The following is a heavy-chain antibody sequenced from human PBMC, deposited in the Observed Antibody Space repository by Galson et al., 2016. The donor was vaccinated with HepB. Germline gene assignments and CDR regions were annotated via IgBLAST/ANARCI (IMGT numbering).Heavy chain of an antibody. CDR3: ARLSGVRFLGWFSGGFDF. V-gene: IGHV4-34*01. CDR2: INHNGST. Sequence: ETLSLTCAVYSGSFSGYYWGWFRQPPGKGLEWIGEINHNGSTNYNPSLESRVTLSVDTSKNQFSLKLTSVTAADTAVYYCARLSGVRFLGWFSGGFDFWGQGTLVTVSS. J-gene: IGHJ4*02. CDR1: SGSFSGYY. D-gene: IGHD3-3*01.